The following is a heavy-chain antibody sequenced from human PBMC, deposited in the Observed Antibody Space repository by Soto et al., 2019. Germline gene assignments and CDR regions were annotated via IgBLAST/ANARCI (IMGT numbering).Heavy chain of an antibody. CDR3: ARGPSTAGLYYGRDV. CDR1: GGSISRGGYY. J-gene: IGHJ6*02. D-gene: IGHD6-6*01. CDR2: NYYSGIT. Sequence: SETLSLTCTVSGGSISRGGYYWTWIRQHPGKGLEWIGYNYYSGITYYNPSLKSRVTISLDTSKNQFSLKLSSVTAADTAVYYCARGPSTAGLYYGRDVWGQGTTVTVS. V-gene: IGHV4-31*03.